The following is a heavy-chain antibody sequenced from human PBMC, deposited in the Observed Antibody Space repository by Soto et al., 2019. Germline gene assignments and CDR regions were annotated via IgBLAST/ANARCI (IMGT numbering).Heavy chain of an antibody. D-gene: IGHD6-6*01. CDR2: IFYSGTT. CDR1: NGSITNYY. V-gene: IGHV4-39*01. J-gene: IGHJ6*02. CDR3: ARHGHIPALPFFYDGMDV. Sequence: QLQLHESGPGLVKPSETLSLTCSVSNGSITNYYWGWIRQPPGKGLEWIGTIFYSGTTYYNPSLESRLTMSVDTSENQFSLKLRSVTAADTAVYYCARHGHIPALPFFYDGMDVWGQGTTVTVSS.